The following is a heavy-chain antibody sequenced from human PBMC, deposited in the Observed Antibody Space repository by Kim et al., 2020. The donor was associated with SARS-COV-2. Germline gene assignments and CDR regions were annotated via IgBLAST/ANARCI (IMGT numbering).Heavy chain of an antibody. D-gene: IGHD3-22*01. Sequence: SETLSLTCAVYGGSFSGYYWSWIRQPPGKGLEWIGEINHSGSTNYNPSLKSRVTISVDTSKNQFSLKLSSVTAADTAVYYCARCFYDSSGSDGYDYWGQGTLVTVSS. CDR2: INHSGST. V-gene: IGHV4-34*01. CDR3: ARCFYDSSGSDGYDY. CDR1: GGSFSGYY. J-gene: IGHJ4*02.